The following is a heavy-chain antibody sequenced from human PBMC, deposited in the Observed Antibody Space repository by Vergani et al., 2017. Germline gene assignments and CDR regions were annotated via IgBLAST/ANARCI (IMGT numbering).Heavy chain of an antibody. V-gene: IGHV3-30*02. Sequence: VQLLESGGGLVQPGGSLRLSCATSGFTLSNYDMQWIRQGPGKGLEFVAFIQFDGSNQYYADSVKGRFTLSRDFSNNTLYLQMNSLRTDDTATYYCAKHFRGWGIDYWGQGTQVIVSS. J-gene: IGHJ4*02. CDR3: AKHFRGWGIDY. CDR1: GFTLSNYD. CDR2: IQFDGSNQ. D-gene: IGHD3-16*01.